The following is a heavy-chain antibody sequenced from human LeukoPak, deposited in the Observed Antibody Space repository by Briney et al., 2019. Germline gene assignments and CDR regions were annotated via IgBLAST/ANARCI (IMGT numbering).Heavy chain of an antibody. J-gene: IGHJ6*03. CDR1: GFTFGDYA. Sequence: GGSLRLSCTASGFTFGDYAMSWVRQAPGKGLEWVGFIRSKAYGGTTEYAASVKGRFTISRDDSKNTLYLQMNSLKTEDTAVYYCTTDEVVISRYYYYYMDVWGKGTTVTVSS. V-gene: IGHV3-49*04. CDR3: TTDEVVISRYYYYYMDV. D-gene: IGHD3-22*01. CDR2: IRSKAYGGTT.